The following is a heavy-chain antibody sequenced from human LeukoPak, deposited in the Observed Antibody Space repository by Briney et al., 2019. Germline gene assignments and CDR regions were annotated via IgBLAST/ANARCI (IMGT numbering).Heavy chain of an antibody. CDR3: ARDRRSANYYDSSGYAN. CDR2: ISSSSSYI. Sequence: GGSLRLSCAASGFTFSSYSMNWVRQAPGKGLEWVSSISSSSSYIYYADSVKGRFTISRDNAKNSLYLQMNSLRAEDTAVYYCARDRRSANYYDSSGYANWGQGTLVTVSS. D-gene: IGHD3-22*01. V-gene: IGHV3-21*01. J-gene: IGHJ4*02. CDR1: GFTFSSYS.